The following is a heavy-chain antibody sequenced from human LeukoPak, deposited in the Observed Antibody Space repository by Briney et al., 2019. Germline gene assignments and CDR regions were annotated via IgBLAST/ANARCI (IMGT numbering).Heavy chain of an antibody. V-gene: IGHV3-48*02. J-gene: IGHJ5*02. CDR2: ISTSSRTI. CDR3: ARDHDPPYCSSISCDPPGLNA. Sequence: QPGGSLRLSCAASGFTFSSYSMNWVRQAPGKGLEWVSYISTSSRTIYYADSVKGRFIISRDNAKNSLYLQMDSLRDEDTAVYYCARDHDPPYCSSISCDPPGLNAWGQGTLVTVSS. CDR1: GFTFSSYS. D-gene: IGHD2-2*01.